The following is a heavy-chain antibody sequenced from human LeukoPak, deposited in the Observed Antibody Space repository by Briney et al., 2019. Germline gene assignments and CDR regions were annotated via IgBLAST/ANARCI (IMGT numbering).Heavy chain of an antibody. CDR2: ISAYNGNT. J-gene: IGHJ4*02. CDR3: AREYNDILTGYYFDY. Sequence: ASVKVSCKASGYTFTSYGISWVRQAPGQGLEWMGWISAYNGNTNYAQKFQGRVTMTRDTSISTAYMELSRLRSDDTAVYYCAREYNDILTGYYFDYWGQGTLVTVSS. CDR1: GYTFTSYG. V-gene: IGHV1-18*01. D-gene: IGHD3-9*01.